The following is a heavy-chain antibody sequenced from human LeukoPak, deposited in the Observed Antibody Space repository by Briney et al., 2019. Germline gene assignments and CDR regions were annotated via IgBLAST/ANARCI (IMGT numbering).Heavy chain of an antibody. CDR3: VKDSGHDYFYFDY. D-gene: IGHD5-12*01. CDR1: GFTFDDYT. V-gene: IGHV3-43*01. Sequence: PGGSLRLSCAASGFTFDDYTMHWVRQAPGKGLEWVSLISGDGGSIFYADSVKGRFTISRDNSKNSVHLQMTSLTSEDSALYYCVKDSGHDYFYFDYWGQGTLVTVSS. CDR2: ISGDGGSI. J-gene: IGHJ4*02.